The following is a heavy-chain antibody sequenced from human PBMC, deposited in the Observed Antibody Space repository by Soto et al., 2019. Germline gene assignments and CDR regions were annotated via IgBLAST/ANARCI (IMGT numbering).Heavy chain of an antibody. Sequence: GGSLRLSCAVSGFYFNNYGINWVRQPPGKGLEWVSSVSKSDYTYYSDSVRGRFTISRDNAKNSVSLQMNSLRAEDTAVYYCAREDSIIIPAVSDFWGQGTLVTVS. D-gene: IGHD2-2*01. CDR2: VSKSDYT. J-gene: IGHJ4*02. CDR3: AREDSIIIPAVSDF. CDR1: GFYFNNYG. V-gene: IGHV3-21*01.